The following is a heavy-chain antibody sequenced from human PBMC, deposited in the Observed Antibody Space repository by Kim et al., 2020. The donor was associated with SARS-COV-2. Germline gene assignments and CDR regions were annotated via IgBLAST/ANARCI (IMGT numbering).Heavy chain of an antibody. D-gene: IGHD6-6*01. CDR2: INHSGST. CDR3: ARAFKARLYYYYGMDV. V-gene: IGHV4-34*01. Sequence: SETLSLTCAVYGGSFSGYYWSWIRQPPGKGLEWIGEINHSGSTNYNPSLKGRVTISVDTSMNQFSLKLSSVTAADTAVYYCARAFKARLYYYYGMDVWGQGTTVTVSS. J-gene: IGHJ6*02. CDR1: GGSFSGYY.